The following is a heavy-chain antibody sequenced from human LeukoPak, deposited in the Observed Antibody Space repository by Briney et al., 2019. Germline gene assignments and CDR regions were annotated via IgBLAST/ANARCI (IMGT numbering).Heavy chain of an antibody. D-gene: IGHD1-14*01. CDR1: GGSISSSSYY. J-gene: IGHJ4*02. CDR2: IYYSGST. CDR3: ARRDTTDLDY. Sequence: SETPSLTCTVSGGSISSSSYYWGWIRQPPGKGLEWIGSIYYSGSTYYNPSLKSRVTISVDTSKNQFSLKLSSVTAADTAVYYCARRDTTDLDYWGQGTLVTVSS. V-gene: IGHV4-39*01.